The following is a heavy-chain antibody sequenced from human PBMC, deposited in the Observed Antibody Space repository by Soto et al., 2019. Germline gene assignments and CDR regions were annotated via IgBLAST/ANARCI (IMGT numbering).Heavy chain of an antibody. D-gene: IGHD6-19*01. CDR3: ATDLLTAVAGEEGY. V-gene: IGHV1-2*02. CDR1: GYTFTGYY. CDR2: ISAKHGDP. J-gene: IGHJ4*02. Sequence: GXSVKVSFNASGYTFTGYYMHLVRHSPGQGLEWMGWISAKHGDPIYAQNFQDRVTMTEDSSTDTAYMELSSLGYEDTAMYYCATDLLTAVAGEEGYWGQGTLVTVSS.